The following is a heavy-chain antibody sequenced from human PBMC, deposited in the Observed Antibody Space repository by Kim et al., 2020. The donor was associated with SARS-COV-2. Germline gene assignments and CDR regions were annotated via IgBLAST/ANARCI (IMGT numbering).Heavy chain of an antibody. CDR2: INSDGSST. V-gene: IGHV3-74*01. CDR3: ARVCNSSGSYYASPAFDI. Sequence: GGSLRLSCAASGFTFSSYWMHWVRQAPGKGLVWVSRINSDGSSTSYADSVKGRFTISRDNAKNTLYLQMNSLRAEDTAVYYCARVCNSSGSYYASPAFDIWGQGTMVTVSS. J-gene: IGHJ3*02. CDR1: GFTFSSYW. D-gene: IGHD3-10*01.